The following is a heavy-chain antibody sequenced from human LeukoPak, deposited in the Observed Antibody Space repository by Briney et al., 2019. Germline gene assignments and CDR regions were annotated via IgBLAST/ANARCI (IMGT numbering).Heavy chain of an antibody. Sequence: SETLSLTRTVSGGSISSSSYYWGWIRQPPGKGLEWIGSIYYSGSTYYNPSLKSRVTISVDTSKNQFSLKLSSVTAADTAVYYCARQQLAIFDYWGQGTLVTVSS. V-gene: IGHV4-39*01. D-gene: IGHD6-13*01. CDR3: ARQQLAIFDY. CDR1: GGSISSSSYY. CDR2: IYYSGST. J-gene: IGHJ4*02.